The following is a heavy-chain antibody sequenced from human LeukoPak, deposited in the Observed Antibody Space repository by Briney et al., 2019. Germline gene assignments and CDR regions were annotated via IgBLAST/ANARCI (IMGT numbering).Heavy chain of an antibody. Sequence: PGGSLRLSCAASEFTFSTYAMTWVRQAPGKGLEWVSAISGSGGSTYYADSVKGRFTISRDNSKNTLYLQMNSLRAEDTAVYYCAKGRTTVTTYYFDYWGQGTLVTVSS. V-gene: IGHV3-23*01. CDR1: EFTFSTYA. CDR3: AKGRTTVTTYYFDY. J-gene: IGHJ4*02. D-gene: IGHD4-17*01. CDR2: ISGSGGST.